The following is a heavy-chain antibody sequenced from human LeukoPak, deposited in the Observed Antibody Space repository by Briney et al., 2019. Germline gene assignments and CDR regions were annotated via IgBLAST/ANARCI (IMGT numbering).Heavy chain of an antibody. Sequence: GGSLRLSCEASVFTFGNYSMNWVRQAPGKGLEWVAVTSSDLNVKLYADSVKGRFTISRDNSRSTLYLQMNSLRPEDTAIYYCAREGYYGSGSPPSLYFDYWGQGTLVTVSS. CDR1: VFTFGNYS. CDR2: TSSDLNVK. CDR3: AREGYYGSGSPPSLYFDY. V-gene: IGHV3-30*03. D-gene: IGHD3-10*01. J-gene: IGHJ4*02.